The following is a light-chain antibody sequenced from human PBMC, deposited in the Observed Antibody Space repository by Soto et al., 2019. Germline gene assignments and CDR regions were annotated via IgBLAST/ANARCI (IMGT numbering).Light chain of an antibody. CDR2: SNN. V-gene: IGLV1-44*01. CDR3: AAWDDSLNAWL. CDR1: SSNIGSNT. Sequence: QSVLTQPPSASGTSGQRVTISCSGSSSNIGSNTVNWYQQLPGTAPKLLIYSNNQRPSGVPDRFSGSKSGTSASLAISGLQSEDEADYYCAAWDDSLNAWLFGGGTKLTVL. J-gene: IGLJ3*02.